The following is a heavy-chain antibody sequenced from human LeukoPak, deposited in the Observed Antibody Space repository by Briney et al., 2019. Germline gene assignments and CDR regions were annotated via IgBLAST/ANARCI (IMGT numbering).Heavy chain of an antibody. J-gene: IGHJ4*02. CDR3: ASSRWGNYYGSGSYPPDY. CDR1: GGSFSGYY. V-gene: IGHV4-34*01. CDR2: INHSGST. Sequence: SETLSLTGAGYGGSFSGYYWSWIRQPPGKGLEWIGEINHSGSTNYNPSLKSRVTISVDTSKNQFSLKLSSVTAADTAVYYCASSRWGNYYGSGSYPPDYWGQGTLVTVSS. D-gene: IGHD3-10*01.